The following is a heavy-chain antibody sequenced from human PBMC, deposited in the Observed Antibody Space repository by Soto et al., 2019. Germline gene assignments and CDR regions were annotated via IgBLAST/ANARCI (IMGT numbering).Heavy chain of an antibody. CDR2: IIPILGIA. V-gene: IGHV1-69*02. J-gene: IGHJ3*02. CDR1: GGTFSGYT. CDR3: AKDCSGGSCYSSAPDAFDI. D-gene: IGHD2-15*01. Sequence: SVKVSCKASGGTFSGYTISWVRQAPGQGLEWMGRIIPILGIANYAQKFQGRVTITADKSTSTAYMELSSLRSEDTAVYYCAKDCSGGSCYSSAPDAFDIWGQGTMVTVSS.